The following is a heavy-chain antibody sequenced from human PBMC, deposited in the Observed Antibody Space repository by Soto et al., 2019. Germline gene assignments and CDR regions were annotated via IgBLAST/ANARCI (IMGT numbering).Heavy chain of an antibody. CDR1: GFTIGGYA. D-gene: IGHD6-19*01. CDR2: IRSKTYGGTT. Sequence: TGGSLRLSCPASGFTIGGYAMSWFRQAPGKGLEWVSFIRSKTYGGTTEYAASVKGRFTISRDDSKSIAYLQMNSLKTEDTAVYYCTRFPPGIAVAGLSDYWGQGTLVTVSS. CDR3: TRFPPGIAVAGLSDY. J-gene: IGHJ4*02. V-gene: IGHV3-49*03.